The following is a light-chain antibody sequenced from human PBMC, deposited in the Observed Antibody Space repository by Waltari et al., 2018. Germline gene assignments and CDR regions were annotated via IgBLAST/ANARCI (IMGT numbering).Light chain of an antibody. J-gene: IGKJ1*01. V-gene: IGKV3-20*01. CDR2: HAY. CDR1: QSVGRF. CDR3: QKYVNLPAT. Sequence: DIVLTQSPSTLSLSPGERATLSCRANQSVGRFLAWYQQKPGPAPRLLIYHAYVRATGIPARFSGSGSGTDFSLTISGLEPEDFAVYYCQKYVNLPATFGQGTKVEIK.